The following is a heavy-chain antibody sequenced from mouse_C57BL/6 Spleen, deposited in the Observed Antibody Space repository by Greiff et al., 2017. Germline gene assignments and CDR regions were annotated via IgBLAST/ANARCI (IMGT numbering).Heavy chain of an antibody. CDR3: ARWAMVTGPYAMDY. CDR2: IDPNSGGT. CDR1: GYTFTSYW. V-gene: IGHV1-72*01. D-gene: IGHD2-2*01. J-gene: IGHJ4*01. Sequence: QVQLKQPGAELVKPGASVKLSCKASGYTFTSYWMHWVKPRPGRGLEWIGRIDPNSGGTKYNEKFKSKATLTVDKPSSTAYMQLSSLTSEDSAVYYCARWAMVTGPYAMDYWGQGTSVTVSS.